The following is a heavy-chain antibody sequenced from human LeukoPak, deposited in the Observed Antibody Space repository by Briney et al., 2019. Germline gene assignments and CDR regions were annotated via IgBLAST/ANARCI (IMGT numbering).Heavy chain of an antibody. V-gene: IGHV1-18*01. D-gene: IGHD2-2*01. J-gene: IGHJ5*02. CDR2: ISAYNGNT. Sequence: ASVKVSCKASGYTFTSHGISWVRQAPGQGLEWMGWISAYNGNTNYAQKLQGRVTMTTDTSTSTAYMELRSLRSDDTAVYYCARDTSLEGYCSSTSCRRGWFDPWGQGTLVTVSS. CDR1: GYTFTSHG. CDR3: ARDTSLEGYCSSTSCRRGWFDP.